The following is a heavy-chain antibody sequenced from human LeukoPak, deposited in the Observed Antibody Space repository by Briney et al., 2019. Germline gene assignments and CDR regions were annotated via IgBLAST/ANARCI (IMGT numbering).Heavy chain of an antibody. CDR2: ISSGSSFI. D-gene: IGHD1-26*01. Sequence: GGSLRLSXAASGFTFSGYSMNWVRQTPGKGLEWLSSISSGSSFIYYADSVKGRFTVSRDNAKNSLYLQMNSLRAEDTAVYYCARDQGGERWFDPWGQGTLVTVSS. CDR3: ARDQGGERWFDP. J-gene: IGHJ5*02. CDR1: GFTFSGYS. V-gene: IGHV3-21*01.